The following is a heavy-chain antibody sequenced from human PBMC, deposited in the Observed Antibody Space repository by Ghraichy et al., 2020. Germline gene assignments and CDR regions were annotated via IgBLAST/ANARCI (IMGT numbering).Heavy chain of an antibody. V-gene: IGHV3-30*02. CDR1: GFIFSSYG. Sequence: GGSLRLSCAAPGFIFSSYGLHWVRQAPGRGLEWVAFIKSDASNTYYAESLKGRFTISRDNSKNTLYLQMNNLRAVDTAMYYCVKDSRDHYGDYADFWGQGTLVTVSS. CDR2: IKSDASNT. J-gene: IGHJ4*02. CDR3: VKDSRDHYGDYADF. D-gene: IGHD4-17*01.